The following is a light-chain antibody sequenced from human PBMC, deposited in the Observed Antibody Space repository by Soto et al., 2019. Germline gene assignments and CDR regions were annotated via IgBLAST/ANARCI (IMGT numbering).Light chain of an antibody. CDR3: QQYKNWPPT. Sequence: EIVMTQSPATLSVSPGERATLSCRASQSVSSNLAWYQQKPGQAPRLPIYGASTRATGIPARFSGSGSGTEFTLTISSLQSEDFAVYYCQQYKNWPPTFGRGTKVDIK. J-gene: IGKJ1*01. CDR2: GAS. V-gene: IGKV3-15*01. CDR1: QSVSSN.